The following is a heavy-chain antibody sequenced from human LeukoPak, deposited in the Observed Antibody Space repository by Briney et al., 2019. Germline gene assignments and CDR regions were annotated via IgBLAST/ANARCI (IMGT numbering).Heavy chain of an antibody. CDR3: TTDFRDDKQWLVPWGRKDY. V-gene: IGHV3-49*03. J-gene: IGHJ4*02. D-gene: IGHD6-19*01. CDR1: GFTFGDYA. Sequence: GGSLRLSCTASGFTFGDYAMSWFRQAPGKGLEWVGFISSKAYGGTTEYAASVKGRFTISRDDSKSITYLQMNSLKTEDTAVYYCTTDFRDDKQWLVPWGRKDYWGQGTLVTVSS. CDR2: ISSKAYGGTT.